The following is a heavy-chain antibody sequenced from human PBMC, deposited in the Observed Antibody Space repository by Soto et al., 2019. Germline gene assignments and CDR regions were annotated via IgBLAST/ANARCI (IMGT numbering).Heavy chain of an antibody. CDR3: AREVAVAGYYYYGMDV. J-gene: IGHJ6*02. Sequence: EVQLVESGGGVVRPGGSLRLSCADSGFTFDDYGMSWVRQAPGKGLEWVSGINWNGGRTGYADSVKGRFTISSDNAKNSLYLQMNGLRAEDTALYYCAREVAVAGYYYYGMDVWGQGTTVTVSS. CDR2: INWNGGRT. D-gene: IGHD6-19*01. V-gene: IGHV3-20*04. CDR1: GFTFDDYG.